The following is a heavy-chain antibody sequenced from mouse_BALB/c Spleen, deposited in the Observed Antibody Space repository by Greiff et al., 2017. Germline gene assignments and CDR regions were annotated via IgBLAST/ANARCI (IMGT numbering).Heavy chain of an antibody. CDR2: IWSGGST. CDR1: GFSLTSYG. CDR3: ARNWYRFYGGFAY. J-gene: IGHJ3*01. Sequence: VKLQESGPGLVQPSQSLSITCTVSGFSLTSYGVHWVRQSPGKGLEWLGVIWSGGSTDYNAAFISRLSISKDNSKSQVFFKMNSLQANDTAIYYCARNWYRFYGGFAYWGQGTLVTVSA. D-gene: IGHD2-14*01. V-gene: IGHV2-2*02.